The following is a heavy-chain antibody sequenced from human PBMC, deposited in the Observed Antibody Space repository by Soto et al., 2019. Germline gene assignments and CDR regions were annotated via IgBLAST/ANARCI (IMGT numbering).Heavy chain of an antibody. CDR2: IYYGGST. J-gene: IGHJ4*02. V-gene: IGHV4-39*07. Sequence: SETLSLTCTVSGGSISSSRYYWGWFRQPPGKGLEWIGSIYYGGSTYYNPSLKSRVTISVDTSKNQFSLKLSSVTAADTAVYYCAIEYSSGHIHWGQGTLVT. D-gene: IGHD6-19*01. CDR1: GGSISSSRYY. CDR3: AIEYSSGHIH.